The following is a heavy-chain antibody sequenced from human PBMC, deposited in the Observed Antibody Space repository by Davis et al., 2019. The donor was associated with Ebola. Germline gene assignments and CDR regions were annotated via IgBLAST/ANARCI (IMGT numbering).Heavy chain of an antibody. Sequence: LSLTCTVSGDSISSSGYYWGWIRQAPGKGLEWVAVIWYDGSNKYYADSVKGRFTISRDNSKHTLYLQMNSLRAEDTAVYYCARDLGRVATIGFDYWGQGTLVTVSS. J-gene: IGHJ4*02. CDR2: IWYDGSNK. V-gene: IGHV3-33*07. CDR1: GDSISSSG. CDR3: ARDLGRVATIGFDY. D-gene: IGHD5-12*01.